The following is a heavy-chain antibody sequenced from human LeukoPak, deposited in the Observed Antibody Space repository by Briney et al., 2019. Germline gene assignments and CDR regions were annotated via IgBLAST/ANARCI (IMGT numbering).Heavy chain of an antibody. Sequence: ASVKVSCKAAGYTFTGYYMFWVRQAPGQGLEWMGRINPNSGGTNYAQKFQGRVTMTRDTSISTAYMELSRLRSDNTAVYYCARGYCSGGSCYSVENWFDPWGQGTLVTVSS. D-gene: IGHD2-15*01. V-gene: IGHV1-2*06. CDR2: INPNSGGT. CDR1: GYTFTGYY. J-gene: IGHJ5*02. CDR3: ARGYCSGGSCYSVENWFDP.